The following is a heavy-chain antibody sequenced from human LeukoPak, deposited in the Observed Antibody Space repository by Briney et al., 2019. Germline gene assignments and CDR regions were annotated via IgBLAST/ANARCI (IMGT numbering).Heavy chain of an antibody. CDR3: ARWFGELLTLSP. D-gene: IGHD3-10*01. Sequence: SVKVSCKASGGTFSSYAISWVRQAPGQGLEWMGRIIPILGIANYAQKFQGRVTITTDESTSTAYMELSSLRSEDTAVYYCARWFGELLTLSPWGQGTLVTVSS. V-gene: IGHV1-69*04. CDR2: IIPILGIA. J-gene: IGHJ4*02. CDR1: GGTFSSYA.